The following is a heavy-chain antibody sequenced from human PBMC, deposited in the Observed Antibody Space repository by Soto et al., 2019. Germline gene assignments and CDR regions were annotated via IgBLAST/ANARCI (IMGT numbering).Heavy chain of an antibody. J-gene: IGHJ5*02. CDR1: GDSISRGGYY. D-gene: IGHD2-21*01. V-gene: IGHV4-31*03. Sequence: QVQLQESGPGLVKPSQTLSLTCTVSGDSISRGGYYWNWIRQHPRKGLEWIGYIYHSGSTNYNPSLKSRVTISVDTSKNQLSLELSNLTAADTAVYYCASDGAGAYGLGWFDPWGQGILVTVSS. CDR3: ASDGAGAYGLGWFDP. CDR2: IYHSGST.